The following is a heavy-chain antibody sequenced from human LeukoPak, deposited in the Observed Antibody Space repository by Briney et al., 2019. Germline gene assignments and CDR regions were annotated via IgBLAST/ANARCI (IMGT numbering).Heavy chain of an antibody. Sequence: GGSLRLSCAASGFTFDDYSMHWVRQAPGKGLEWVSVIGGDGGSRYYADSVKGRFTISRDNNKNSLYLQMNSLRSEDTALYYCAKDSKGYYHVWGSYYDHWGQGILVTVSS. D-gene: IGHD3-16*01. V-gene: IGHV3-43*02. CDR1: GFTFDDYS. CDR2: IGGDGGSR. CDR3: AKDSKGYYHVWGSYYDH. J-gene: IGHJ4*02.